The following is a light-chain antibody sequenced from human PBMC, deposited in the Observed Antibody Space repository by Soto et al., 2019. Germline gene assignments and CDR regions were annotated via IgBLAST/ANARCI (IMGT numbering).Light chain of an antibody. J-gene: IGKJ1*01. CDR1: QSVSKSF. Sequence: EIVLTQSPGTLSLSPGERVVLSCRASQSVSKSFVSWYQQKADQAPSLLIYGALSTATGIPARICGSGYGTDVTITISSLQQEDFAVYYCLQQGTSSPWTFGRGTKVDIK. CDR2: GAL. CDR3: LQQGTSSPWT. V-gene: IGKV3-20*01.